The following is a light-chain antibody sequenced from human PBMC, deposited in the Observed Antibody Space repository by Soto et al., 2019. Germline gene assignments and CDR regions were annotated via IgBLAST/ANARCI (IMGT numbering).Light chain of an antibody. CDR1: QSVSSSY. V-gene: IGKV3-20*01. Sequence: EIVLTQSPGTLSLSPGERATLSCRASQSVSSSYLAWYQQKPGQAPRLLIYGASSRATGIPDRFSGSGSGTDFTLTISRLEPEDFAVYYCQQYGSFSLTVGGGTKVDIK. CDR3: QQYGSFSLT. CDR2: GAS. J-gene: IGKJ4*01.